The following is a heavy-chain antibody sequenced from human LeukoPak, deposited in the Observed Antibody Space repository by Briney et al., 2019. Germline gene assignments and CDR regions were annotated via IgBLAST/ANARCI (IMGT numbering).Heavy chain of an antibody. J-gene: IGHJ3*01. D-gene: IGHD3-9*01. CDR1: GFTFSDYT. Sequence: GGSLRLSCAASGFTFSDYTIHWVRQAPGKGLEWVGRIKKRSDGGTTDYAAPVKDRFIISRDDSQDTLYLQMNTLKTEDTAVYYCTRDWYHAFDFWGQGTVVTVSS. CDR2: IKKRSDGGTT. CDR3: TRDWYHAFDF. V-gene: IGHV3-15*07.